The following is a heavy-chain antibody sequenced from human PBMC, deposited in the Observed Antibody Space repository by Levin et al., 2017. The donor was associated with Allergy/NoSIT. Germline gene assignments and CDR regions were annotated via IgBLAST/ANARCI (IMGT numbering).Heavy chain of an antibody. J-gene: IGHJ4*02. D-gene: IGHD3-22*01. Sequence: TLSLTCTVSGGSISSGGYYWTWIRQHPGKGLEWIGYIYYSGSTYYNPSLKSRVTISVDTSKNQFSLKLSSVTAADTAVYYCARAGYYYDSSGYKYYFDYWGQGTLVTVSS. CDR3: ARAGYYYDSSGYKYYFDY. CDR1: GGSISSGGYY. V-gene: IGHV4-31*03. CDR2: IYYSGST.